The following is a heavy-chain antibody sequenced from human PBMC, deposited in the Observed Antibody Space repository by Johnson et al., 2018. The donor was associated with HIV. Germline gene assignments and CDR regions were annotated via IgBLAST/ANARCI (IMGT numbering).Heavy chain of an antibody. Sequence: QVQLVESGGGVVQPGRSLRLSCAASGFTFSDYYMSWIRQAPGKGLEWVSYISSSGSTIYYADSVTGRFTISRDNAKNTLYLQMNSLRAEDTAVYYCARGGAAAGPDAFDIWGQGTVVHVSS. CDR1: GFTFSDYY. D-gene: IGHD6-13*01. CDR3: ARGGAAAGPDAFDI. V-gene: IGHV3-11*04. J-gene: IGHJ3*02. CDR2: ISSSGSTI.